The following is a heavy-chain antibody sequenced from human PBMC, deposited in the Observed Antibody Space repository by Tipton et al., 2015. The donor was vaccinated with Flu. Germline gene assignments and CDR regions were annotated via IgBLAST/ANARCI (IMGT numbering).Heavy chain of an antibody. D-gene: IGHD6-13*01. V-gene: IGHV3-23*01. CDR3: AKGKIAAGASHLFDS. CDR1: GFTFSSYA. Sequence: SLRLSCAASGFTFSSYAMSWVRQAPGKGLEWVSAISGSGGSTYYADSVKGRFTISRDNSKNTLYLQMNSLRAEDTAVYYCAKGKIAAGASHLFDSWGQGTLVTVSS. J-gene: IGHJ4*02. CDR2: ISGSGGST.